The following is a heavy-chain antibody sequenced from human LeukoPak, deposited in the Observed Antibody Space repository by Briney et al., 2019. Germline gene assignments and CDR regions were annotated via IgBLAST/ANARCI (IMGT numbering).Heavy chain of an antibody. D-gene: IGHD3-10*01. J-gene: IGHJ5*02. Sequence: GGSLRLSCAASGFTFSSYTMNWVRQAPGKGLEWVSSVSSSGDNTYYADSVKGRFTISRDNSKNTLYLQMNSLRAEDTAVYFCTKSTMLPPPNWFDPWGQGTLVTVSS. CDR3: TKSTMLPPPNWFDP. CDR2: VSSSGDNT. V-gene: IGHV3-23*01. CDR1: GFTFSSYT.